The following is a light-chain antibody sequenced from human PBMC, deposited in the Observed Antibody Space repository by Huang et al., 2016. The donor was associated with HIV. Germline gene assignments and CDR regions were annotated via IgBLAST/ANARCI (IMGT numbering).Light chain of an antibody. CDR3: QQRSNWLYT. Sequence: EIVLTQSPATLSLSPGERATLSCRAIQGVSSYLAWSQQKPGQAPRLLIYDASNRATGIPARFSGSGSGTDFTLTISSLEPEDFAVYYCQQRSNWLYTFGQGTKLEIK. J-gene: IGKJ2*01. CDR2: DAS. CDR1: QGVSSY. V-gene: IGKV3-11*01.